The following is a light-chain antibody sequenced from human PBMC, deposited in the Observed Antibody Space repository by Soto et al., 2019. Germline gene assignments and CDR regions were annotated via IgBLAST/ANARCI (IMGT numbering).Light chain of an antibody. CDR3: QQYETSPPWT. J-gene: IGKJ1*01. CDR2: GAS. V-gene: IGKV3-20*01. CDR1: QSFSGTN. Sequence: EVVLAQSPGTLSLSPGERATLSCRASQSFSGTNLAWYQQKPGQAPRLLIFGASSRATGIPDRFSGSGSGTHFTLTISRLEPEDFAVYYCQQYETSPPWTFGQGTKVEIK.